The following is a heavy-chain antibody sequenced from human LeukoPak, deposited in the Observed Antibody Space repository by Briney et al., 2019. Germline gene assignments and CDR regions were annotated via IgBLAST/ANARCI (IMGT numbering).Heavy chain of an antibody. V-gene: IGHV3-23*01. D-gene: IGHD3-22*01. CDR1: GFTFSSYA. Sequence: GGPLRLSCAASGFTFSSYAMSWVRQAPGKGLEWVSAISGSGGSTYYADSVKGRFTISRDNSKNTLYLQMNSLRAEDTAVYYCAKAVSDYYDSSGYYDYWGQGTLVTVSS. CDR3: AKAVSDYYDSSGYYDY. CDR2: ISGSGGST. J-gene: IGHJ4*02.